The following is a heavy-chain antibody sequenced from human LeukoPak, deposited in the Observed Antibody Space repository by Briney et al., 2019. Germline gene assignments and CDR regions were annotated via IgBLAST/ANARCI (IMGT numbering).Heavy chain of an antibody. D-gene: IGHD5-12*01. CDR3: AKEATGYYYYGMDV. J-gene: IGHJ6*02. Sequence: PGGSLRLSCAASGFTFDDYTMHWVRQAPGKGLEWVSLISWDGGSTYYADSVKGRFTISRDNSKNSLYLQMNSLRTEDTALYYCAKEATGYYYYGMDVWGQGTTVTVSS. V-gene: IGHV3-43*01. CDR2: ISWDGGST. CDR1: GFTFDDYT.